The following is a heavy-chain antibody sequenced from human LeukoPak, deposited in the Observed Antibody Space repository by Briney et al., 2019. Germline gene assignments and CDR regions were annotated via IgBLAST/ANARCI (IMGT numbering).Heavy chain of an antibody. D-gene: IGHD3-22*01. CDR2: INHSGST. J-gene: IGHJ4*02. CDR1: GGSFSGYY. CDR3: ARRGYYDSRGYFDY. Sequence: SSETLSLTCAVYGGSFSGYYWSWIRQPPGKGLEWIGEINHSGSTNYNPSLKSRVIISIDTSKNQFSLKLSSVTAADTAVYYCARRGYYDSRGYFDYWGQGTLVTVSS. V-gene: IGHV4-34*01.